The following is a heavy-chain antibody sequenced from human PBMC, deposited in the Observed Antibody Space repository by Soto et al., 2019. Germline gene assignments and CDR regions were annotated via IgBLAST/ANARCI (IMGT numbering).Heavy chain of an antibody. CDR1: GFTFDDYA. Sequence: EVQLVEYGGGLVQPGRSLRLSCAASGFTFDDYAMHWVRQAPGKGLEWVSGISWNSGSIGYADSVKGRFTISRDNAKNSLYLQMNSLRAEDTALYYCAKEGVDTAMSPADYFDYWGQGTLVTVSS. CDR2: ISWNSGSI. CDR3: AKEGVDTAMSPADYFDY. J-gene: IGHJ4*02. D-gene: IGHD5-18*01. V-gene: IGHV3-9*01.